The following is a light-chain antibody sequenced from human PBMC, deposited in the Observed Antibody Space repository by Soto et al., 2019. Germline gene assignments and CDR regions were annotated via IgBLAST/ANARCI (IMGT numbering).Light chain of an antibody. Sequence: EIVLTQSPGTLSLSPGERATLSCRASQRVGSSYLAWYQQKPGQAPRLLIYGASSRATGIPDRFSGSGSGTDFTLTISRLEPEDFAVYYCQQYGTSALTFGGGTEVEIK. CDR3: QQYGTSALT. CDR2: GAS. V-gene: IGKV3-20*01. J-gene: IGKJ4*01. CDR1: QRVGSSY.